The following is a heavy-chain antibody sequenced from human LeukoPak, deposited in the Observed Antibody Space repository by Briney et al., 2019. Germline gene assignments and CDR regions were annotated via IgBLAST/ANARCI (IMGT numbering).Heavy chain of an antibody. J-gene: IGHJ6*02. V-gene: IGHV3-30-3*01. CDR2: ISYDGSNK. CDR1: GFTFGSYA. CDR3: ARANCSSTSCHNYYYYYYGMDV. Sequence: GGSLRLSCAASGFTFGSYAMHWVRQAPGKGLEWVAVISYDGSNKYYADSVKGRFTISRDNSKNTLYLQMNSLRAEDTAVYYCARANCSSTSCHNYYYYYYGMDVWGQGTTVTVSS. D-gene: IGHD2-2*01.